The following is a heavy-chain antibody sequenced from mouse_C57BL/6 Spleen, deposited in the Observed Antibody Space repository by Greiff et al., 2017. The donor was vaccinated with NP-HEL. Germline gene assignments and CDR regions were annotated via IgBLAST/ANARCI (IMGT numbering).Heavy chain of an antibody. D-gene: IGHD3-2*02. J-gene: IGHJ2*01. CDR3: ARDGAQVPFDY. CDR1: GYSITSGYY. Sequence: EVKLQESGPGLVKPSQSLSLTCSVTGYSITSGYYWNWIRQFPGNKLEWMGYISYDGSNNYNPSLKNRISITRDTSKYQFFLKLNSVTTEDTATYYCARDGAQVPFDYWGQGTTLTVSS. CDR2: ISYDGSN. V-gene: IGHV3-6*01.